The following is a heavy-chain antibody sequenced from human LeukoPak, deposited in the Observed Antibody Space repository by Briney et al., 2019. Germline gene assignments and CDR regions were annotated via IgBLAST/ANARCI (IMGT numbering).Heavy chain of an antibody. Sequence: ASVKVSCKASGYTFNNYIISWVRQAPGQGLEWVGWISPHSHTTHYAEKVQGRATMTTDTSTTTVYMELRSLTSDDTAVYFCARGQSMYYWGQGTPVTVSS. CDR2: ISPHSHTT. J-gene: IGHJ4*02. CDR1: GYTFNNYI. CDR3: ARGQSMYY. V-gene: IGHV1-18*01. D-gene: IGHD2-8*01.